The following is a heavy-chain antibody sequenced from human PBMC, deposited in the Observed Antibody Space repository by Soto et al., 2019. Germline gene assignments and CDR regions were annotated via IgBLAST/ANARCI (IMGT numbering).Heavy chain of an antibody. CDR3: ARNKITCLFDY. Sequence: QVQLQQWGAGLLKPSETLSLTCAVYGGSFSGYYWTWIRQPPGTGLEWIGEINHSGSTNYNPSLKSRVTISVDTSKNPFSLKPTSVTAADPAVYYCARNKITCLFDYWGQGTLVTVSS. D-gene: IGHD3-10*01. J-gene: IGHJ4*02. CDR1: GGSFSGYY. V-gene: IGHV4-34*01. CDR2: INHSGST.